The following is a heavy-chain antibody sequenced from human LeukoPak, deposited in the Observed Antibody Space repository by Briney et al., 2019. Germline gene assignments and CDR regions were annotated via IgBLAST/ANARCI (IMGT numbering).Heavy chain of an antibody. CDR1: GFTFSSYA. V-gene: IGHV3-23*01. D-gene: IGHD2-2*02. CDR2: IGGSGGST. Sequence: GGSLRLSCAASGFTFSSYAMSWVRQAPGKGLEWVSAIGGSGGSTYYADSVKGRFTISRDNSKNTLYLQMNSLRAEDTAVYYCAKDRIPAAIGPLNYWGQGTLVTVSS. J-gene: IGHJ4*02. CDR3: AKDRIPAAIGPLNY.